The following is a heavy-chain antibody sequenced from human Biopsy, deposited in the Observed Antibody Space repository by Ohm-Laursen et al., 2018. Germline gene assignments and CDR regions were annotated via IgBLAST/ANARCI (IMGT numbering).Heavy chain of an antibody. J-gene: IGHJ2*01. CDR3: ARDRGYYSDRTVPGYFNL. V-gene: IGHV4-59*01. Sequence: TLSLTCTVSGDSISSYYWSWIRQPPGKGLEWIGYVYYTGSTDYNPSLQSRVTISVDTSKNHFSLRLRSVTPADTAIYYCARDRGYYSDRTVPGYFNLWGRGTLVTVSS. CDR1: GDSISSYY. CDR2: VYYTGST. D-gene: IGHD3-22*01.